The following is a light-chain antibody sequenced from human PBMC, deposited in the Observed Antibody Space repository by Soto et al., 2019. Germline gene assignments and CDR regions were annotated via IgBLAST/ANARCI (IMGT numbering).Light chain of an antibody. CDR3: LQDYGDSWT. CDR1: QGVTTN. Sequence: EIVMTQSPATLSVSPGERATLSCRAGQGVTTNFAWYQQKSGQSPRLLIYDVSTRATGVPARFSGTGSETDFTLTISGLQPEDFASYYCLQDYGDSWTFGQGTKVDIK. J-gene: IGKJ1*01. V-gene: IGKV3-15*01. CDR2: DVS.